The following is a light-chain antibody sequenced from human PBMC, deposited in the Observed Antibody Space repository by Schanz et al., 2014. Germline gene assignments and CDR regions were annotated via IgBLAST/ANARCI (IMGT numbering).Light chain of an antibody. CDR2: DVS. Sequence: QSALTQPASVSGSPGQSITISCTGTSSDVGGYDYVSWYQHHPGKAPKLIIYDVSKWPSGVSNRFSGSKSGNTASLTISGLQAEDEADYYCCSYVGHSTVLFGGGTKLTVL. CDR1: SSDVGGYDY. CDR3: CSYVGHSTVL. V-gene: IGLV2-14*01. J-gene: IGLJ2*01.